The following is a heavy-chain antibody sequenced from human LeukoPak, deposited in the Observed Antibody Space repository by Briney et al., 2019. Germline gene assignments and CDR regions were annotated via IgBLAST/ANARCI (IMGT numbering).Heavy chain of an antibody. CDR1: GYTFTSYG. V-gene: IGHV1-18*01. D-gene: IGHD3-9*01. Sequence: GASVTVSFKASGYTFTSYGISWVRQAPGQGLEWMGWISAYNGNTNYAQKLQGRVTITTDTSTSTAYMELRSLRSDDTAVYYCARDRGGYFDWLPFDYWGQGTLVTVSS. J-gene: IGHJ4*02. CDR2: ISAYNGNT. CDR3: ARDRGGYFDWLPFDY.